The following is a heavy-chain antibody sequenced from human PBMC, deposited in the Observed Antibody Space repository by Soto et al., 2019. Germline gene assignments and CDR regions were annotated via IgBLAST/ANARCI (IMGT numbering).Heavy chain of an antibody. CDR2: VYNSGST. D-gene: IGHD4-4*01. Sequence: ASETLSLTCTVFGGSIRSYYWSWVRRPPGKGLEWIGYVYNSGSTTYSPSFKSRVTISVDRSKNQFSLKLSSVTAADTAVYYCARGMTTVTTLDYWGQGTLVTVS. CDR3: ARGMTTVTTLDY. CDR1: GGSIRSYY. V-gene: IGHV4-59*12. J-gene: IGHJ4*02.